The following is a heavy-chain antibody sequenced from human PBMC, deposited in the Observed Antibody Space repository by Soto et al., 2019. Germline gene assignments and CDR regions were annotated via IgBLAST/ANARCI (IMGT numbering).Heavy chain of an antibody. D-gene: IGHD5-18*01. Sequence: QVQLQQWGAGLLKPSETLSLTCAVYGGSFSGYYWSWIRQPPGKGLEWIGEINHSGSTNYNTSLKSRVTISVDTSKNQFSLKLSSMTAAETAVYYCARVDTAYDYWGQGTLVTVSS. CDR3: ARVDTAYDY. CDR2: INHSGST. CDR1: GGSFSGYY. V-gene: IGHV4-34*01. J-gene: IGHJ4*02.